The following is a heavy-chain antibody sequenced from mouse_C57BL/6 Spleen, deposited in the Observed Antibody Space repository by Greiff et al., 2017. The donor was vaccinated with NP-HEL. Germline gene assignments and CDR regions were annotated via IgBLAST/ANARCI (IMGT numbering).Heavy chain of an antibody. J-gene: IGHJ4*01. D-gene: IGHD5-5*01. V-gene: IGHV7-3*01. CDR2: IRNKANGYTT. Sequence: EVKLMESGGGLVQPGGSLSLSCAASGFTFTDYYMSWVRQPPGKALEWLGFIRNKANGYTTEYSASVKGRFTISRDNSQSILYLQMNALRAEDSATYYCARFYLSAMDYWGQGTSVTVSS. CDR3: ARFYLSAMDY. CDR1: GFTFTDYY.